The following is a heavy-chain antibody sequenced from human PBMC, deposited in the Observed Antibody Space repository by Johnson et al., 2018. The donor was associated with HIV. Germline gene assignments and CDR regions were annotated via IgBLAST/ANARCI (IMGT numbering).Heavy chain of an antibody. CDR1: GFTFSSYA. CDR3: ARVHSGSYWGPYHGFDI. V-gene: IGHV3-30*04. CDR2: ISYDGSNK. J-gene: IGHJ3*02. Sequence: QVQLVESGGGVVQPGRSLRLSCAASGFTFSSYAMHWVRQAPGKGLEWVAVISYDGSNKYYADSVKGRFTISRDNAKNSLYLQMSSLRAEDTAVYYCARVHSGSYWGPYHGFDIWGQGIMVTVSS. D-gene: IGHD1-26*01.